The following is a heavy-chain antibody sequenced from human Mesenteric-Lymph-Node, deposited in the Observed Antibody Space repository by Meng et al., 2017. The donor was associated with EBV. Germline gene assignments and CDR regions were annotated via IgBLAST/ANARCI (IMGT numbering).Heavy chain of an antibody. CDR2: INVGNGDT. Sequence: VEIGRSVAEVEKPWASVKVSCEASGYTFTSYAMHWVRQDPGQRLEWMGWINVGNGDTKYSQKFHGRVTITRDTSATTAYMELRSLTSEDTAVYYCARDSTGDSRRFDPWGQGTLVTVSS. CDR1: GYTFTSYA. D-gene: IGHD3-22*01. J-gene: IGHJ5*02. V-gene: IGHV1-3*01. CDR3: ARDSTGDSRRFDP.